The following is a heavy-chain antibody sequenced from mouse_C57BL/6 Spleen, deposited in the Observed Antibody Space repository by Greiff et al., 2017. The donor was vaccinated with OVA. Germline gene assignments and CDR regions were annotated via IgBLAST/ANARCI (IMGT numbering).Heavy chain of an antibody. Sequence: VQLQQPGTELVKPGASVKLSCKASGYTFTSYWMHWVKQRPGQGLEWIGNINPSNGGTNYNEKFKSKATLTVDKSSTTAYMQLSSLTSEDAAVYYCARCEYFGSSNKYFDVWGTGTTVTVSS. J-gene: IGHJ1*03. V-gene: IGHV1-53*01. CDR1: GYTFTSYW. D-gene: IGHD1-1*01. CDR2: INPSNGGT. CDR3: ARCEYFGSSNKYFDV.